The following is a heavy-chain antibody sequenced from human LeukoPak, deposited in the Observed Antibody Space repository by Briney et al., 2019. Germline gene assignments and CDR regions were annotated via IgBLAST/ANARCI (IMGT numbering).Heavy chain of an antibody. D-gene: IGHD4-11*01. V-gene: IGHV3-23*01. CDR1: GFIFTNYA. J-gene: IGHJ5*02. CDR3: AKLVIPSHSKYFDP. CDR2: ISQGGGTP. Sequence: GGSLRLSCAASGFIFTNYAMSWVRQAPGKGLEWVSTISQGGGTPYYADSVKGRFTISRDNSKNTLYLQISSLSAEDTAVYYCAKLVIPSHSKYFDPWGQGTLVTVSS.